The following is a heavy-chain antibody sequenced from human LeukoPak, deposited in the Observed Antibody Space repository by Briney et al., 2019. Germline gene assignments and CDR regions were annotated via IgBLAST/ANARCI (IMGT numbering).Heavy chain of an antibody. V-gene: IGHV3-64D*06. CDR3: VRVVGNWFDP. CDR1: GFTFSSYA. J-gene: IGHJ5*02. Sequence: GGSLRLSCSASGFTFSSYAMHWVRQAPGKGLEYVSAISSNGGSTYYADSVKGRFTISRDNSKNTLYLQMSSLRAEDTAVYFCVRVVGNWFDPWGQGTLVTVSS. D-gene: IGHD1-26*01. CDR2: ISSNGGST.